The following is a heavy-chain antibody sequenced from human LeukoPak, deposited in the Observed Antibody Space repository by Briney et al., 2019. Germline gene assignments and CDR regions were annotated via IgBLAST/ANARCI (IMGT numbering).Heavy chain of an antibody. CDR2: ISPSGGST. J-gene: IGHJ6*03. Sequence: ASVKVSCKASGYTFTGYWMHWVRQAPGQGPEWMGVISPSGGSTIYAQKFKGRVTMTRDTSISTAYMELSRLRSDDTAVYYCARGSYYYYYYMDVWGKGTTVTVSS. V-gene: IGHV1-2*02. CDR1: GYTFTGYW. CDR3: ARGSYYYYYYMDV.